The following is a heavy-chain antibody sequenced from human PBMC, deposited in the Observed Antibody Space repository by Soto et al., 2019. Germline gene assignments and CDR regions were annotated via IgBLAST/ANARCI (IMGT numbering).Heavy chain of an antibody. D-gene: IGHD5-12*01. Sequence: ASVKVSCKPSGYTFTSYDINWVRQATGQGLEWMGIINPSGGSTSYAQKFQGRVTMTRDTSTSTVYMELSSLRSEDTAVYYCARGKQGDGYDRFDYWGQGTLVTVSS. J-gene: IGHJ4*02. CDR2: INPSGGST. CDR3: ARGKQGDGYDRFDY. V-gene: IGHV1-46*01. CDR1: GYTFTSYD.